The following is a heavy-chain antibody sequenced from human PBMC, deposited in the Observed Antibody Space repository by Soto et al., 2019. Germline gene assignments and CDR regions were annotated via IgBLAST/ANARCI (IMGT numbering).Heavy chain of an antibody. Sequence: QVQLEESGGGVVQPGRSLRLTCAASGFTFSSYAMHWVRQAPGKGLEWVAVISYDGRSKYYADSIKGRFTISSDNSKNTLYLQMTDLRPEDSAVYYCAKALSSRVVISTCFDYWGQGTLVTVSS. CDR1: GFTFSSYA. V-gene: IGHV3-30*18. CDR3: AKALSSRVVISTCFDY. J-gene: IGHJ4*02. CDR2: ISYDGRSK. D-gene: IGHD3-22*01.